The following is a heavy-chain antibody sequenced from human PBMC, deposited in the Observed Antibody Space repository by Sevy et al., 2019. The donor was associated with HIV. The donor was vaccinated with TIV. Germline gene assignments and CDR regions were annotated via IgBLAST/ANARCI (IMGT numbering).Heavy chain of an antibody. CDR1: GFTFSIYA. V-gene: IGHV3-23*01. Sequence: GGSLRLSCAASGFTFSIYAMSWVRQAPGKGLEWVSAISDRGGSTYYADSVQGRFTISRDNSKNTLYLQMNSLRADDTAVYYCAKTGDNSMVRGAYYYYGMDVWGQRTSVTVSS. CDR3: AKTGDNSMVRGAYYYYGMDV. J-gene: IGHJ6*02. CDR2: ISDRGGST. D-gene: IGHD3-10*01.